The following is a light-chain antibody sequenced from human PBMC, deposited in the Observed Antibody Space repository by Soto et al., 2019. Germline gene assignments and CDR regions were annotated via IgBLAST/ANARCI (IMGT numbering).Light chain of an antibody. J-gene: IGKJ1*01. Sequence: EVRLTLSPATLSLSPEERATLSCRASLSVGSYLAWYQQKPGQAPRLLIYDASNRATGIPARFSGSGSGTDFTLTISSLEPEDFAVYYCQQRSILPRTFCEVSNVDI. CDR1: LSVGSY. CDR2: DAS. CDR3: QQRSILPRT. V-gene: IGKV3-11*01.